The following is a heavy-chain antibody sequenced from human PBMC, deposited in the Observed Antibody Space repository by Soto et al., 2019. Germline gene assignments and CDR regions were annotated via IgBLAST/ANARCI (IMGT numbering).Heavy chain of an antibody. J-gene: IGHJ5*02. V-gene: IGHV1-18*01. Sequence: ASVKVSCKASGYTFTSYGISWVRQAPGQGLEWMGWISAYNGNTNYAQKLQGRVTMTTDTSTSTAYMKLRSLRSDDTAVYYCARDPRHFIWFGESPGWFDPWGQGTLVTVSS. CDR3: ARDPRHFIWFGESPGWFDP. CDR2: ISAYNGNT. D-gene: IGHD3-10*01. CDR1: GYTFTSYG.